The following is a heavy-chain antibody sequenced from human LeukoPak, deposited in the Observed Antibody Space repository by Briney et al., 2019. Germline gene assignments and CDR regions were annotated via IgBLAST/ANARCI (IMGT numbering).Heavy chain of an antibody. CDR3: ITMVRGVTYTFDY. Sequence: ASETLSLTCTVSGGSISSSSYYWGWIRQPPGKGLEWIGSIYYSGSTYYNPSLKSRVTISVDTSKNQFSLKLSSVTAADTAVYYCITMVRGVTYTFDYWGQGTLVTVSS. V-gene: IGHV4-39*01. J-gene: IGHJ4*02. CDR2: IYYSGST. D-gene: IGHD3-10*01. CDR1: GGSISSSSYY.